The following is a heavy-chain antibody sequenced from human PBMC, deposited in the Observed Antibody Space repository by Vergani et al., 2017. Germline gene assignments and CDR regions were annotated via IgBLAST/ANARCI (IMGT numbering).Heavy chain of an antibody. Sequence: EVQLVESGGGLVQPGRSLRLSCAASGFTFSSYWMSWVRQAPGKGLEWVANIKQDGSEKYYVDSVKGRFTISRDNAKNSLYLQMNSLRAEDTAVYYCASLGYYDSSGYEGVDYWGQGTLVTVSS. V-gene: IGHV3-7*03. D-gene: IGHD3-22*01. J-gene: IGHJ4*02. CDR3: ASLGYYDSSGYEGVDY. CDR1: GFTFSSYW. CDR2: IKQDGSEK.